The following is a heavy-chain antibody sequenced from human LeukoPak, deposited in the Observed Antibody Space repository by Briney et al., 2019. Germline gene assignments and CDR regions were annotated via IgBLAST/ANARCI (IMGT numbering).Heavy chain of an antibody. CDR1: GGSFSGYY. D-gene: IGHD5-12*01. CDR3: ACGYSGFSPPYYFDY. J-gene: IGHJ4*02. V-gene: IGHV4-34*01. CDR2: INHSGST. Sequence: SETLSLTCAVYGGSFSGYYWSWIRQPPGKGLEWIGEINHSGSTNYNPSLKSRVTISVDTSKNQFSLKLSSVTAADTAVYYCACGYSGFSPPYYFDYWGQGTLVTVSS.